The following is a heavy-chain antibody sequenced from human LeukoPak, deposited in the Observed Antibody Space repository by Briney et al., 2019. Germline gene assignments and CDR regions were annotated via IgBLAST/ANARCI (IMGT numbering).Heavy chain of an antibody. Sequence: GGSLRLSCAASGFTFSSYSMNWVRQAPGKGLEWVSYISSSSSTIYYADSVKGRFTISRDNAKNSLYLQMNSLRAEDTAVYYCARDACGGDCYSDYWGQGTLVTVSS. D-gene: IGHD2-21*02. CDR3: ARDACGGDCYSDY. V-gene: IGHV3-48*04. CDR1: GFTFSSYS. CDR2: ISSSSSTI. J-gene: IGHJ4*02.